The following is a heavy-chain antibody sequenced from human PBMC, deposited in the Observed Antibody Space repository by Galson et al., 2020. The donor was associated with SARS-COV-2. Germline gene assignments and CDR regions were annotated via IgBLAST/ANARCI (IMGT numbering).Heavy chain of an antibody. CDR2: VNHSGST. D-gene: IGHD5-12*01. CDR3: ASEMATTSFDY. Sequence: GSLSLTCAVYGGSFSGYFWSWIRQPPGKGLEWIGEVNHSGSTNYNPSLKSRVTISVDTSKNQFSLKLSSVTAADTAVYYCASEMATTSFDYWGQGTLVTVSS. CDR1: GGSFSGYF. V-gene: IGHV4-34*01. J-gene: IGHJ4*02.